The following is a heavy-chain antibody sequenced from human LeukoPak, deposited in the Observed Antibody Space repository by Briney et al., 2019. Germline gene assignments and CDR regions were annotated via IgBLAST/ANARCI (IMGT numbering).Heavy chain of an antibody. D-gene: IGHD3-22*01. J-gene: IGHJ4*02. CDR1: GFSFSSYA. V-gene: IGHV3-23*01. Sequence: GGSLRLSCAASGFSFSSYAMSWVRQAPGKGLEWVSVISGSGGNTYYADSVKGRFTISRDNSKNTLYLQMNSLRAEDTAVYYCAKRKGIYDSSGPSSGYFDYWGQGTLVTVSS. CDR3: AKRKGIYDSSGPSSGYFDY. CDR2: ISGSGGNT.